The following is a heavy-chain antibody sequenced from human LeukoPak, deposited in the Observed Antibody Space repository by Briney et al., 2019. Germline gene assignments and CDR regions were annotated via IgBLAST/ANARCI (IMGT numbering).Heavy chain of an antibody. J-gene: IGHJ4*02. Sequence: GGSLRLSCTVSGFTFGDYAINWVRQAPGKGLEWVGFIRSKAFGETAEYTASVKGRFTISRDDSKSIAYLQMNSLKTEDTAVYYCTRDRGSSTLGDYWGQGTLVTVSS. CDR3: TRDRGSSTLGDY. D-gene: IGHD7-27*01. V-gene: IGHV3-49*04. CDR2: IRSKAFGETA. CDR1: GFTFGDYA.